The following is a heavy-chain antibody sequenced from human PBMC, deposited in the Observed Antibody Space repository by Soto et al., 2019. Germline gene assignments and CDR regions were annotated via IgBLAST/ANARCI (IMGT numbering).Heavy chain of an antibody. J-gene: IGHJ4*02. V-gene: IGHV3-15*01. CDR1: ELTLSNSW. Sequence: GGSLRLSCAASELTLSNSWMTWVRQAPGKGPEWVGHIKSIAYGGTIEYAAPVNGRFIISRDDSKNTLSLQMNSLKAEDTGVYYCTTKNGYTAPTEYWGQGTLVTVSS. D-gene: IGHD1-1*01. CDR2: IKSIAYGGTI. CDR3: TTKNGYTAPTEY.